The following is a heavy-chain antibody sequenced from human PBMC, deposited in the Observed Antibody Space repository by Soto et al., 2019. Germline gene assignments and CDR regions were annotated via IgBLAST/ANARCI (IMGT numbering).Heavy chain of an antibody. V-gene: IGHV1-69*13. CDR1: GCTFSSYA. D-gene: IGHD2-2*01. CDR2: IIPIFGTA. Sequence: ASVKVSCKASGCTFSSYAISWVRQAPGQGLEWMGGIIPIFGTANYAQKFQGRVTITADESTSTAYMELSSLRSEDTAVYYCARESGRIVVVPAATDAFDIWGQGTMVTVSS. CDR3: ARESGRIVVVPAATDAFDI. J-gene: IGHJ3*02.